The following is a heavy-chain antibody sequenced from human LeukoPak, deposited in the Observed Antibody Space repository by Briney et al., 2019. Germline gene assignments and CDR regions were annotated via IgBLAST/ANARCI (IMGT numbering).Heavy chain of an antibody. J-gene: IGHJ3*02. CDR2: IYYSGST. CDR3: ARPGCSSTSCYLLPYAFDI. CDR1: GGSISSSSYY. Sequence: PSEALSLTCTVSGGSISSSSYYWGWIRQPPEKGLEGIGSIYYSGSTYYNPSLKSRVTISVDTSKNQFSLKLSSVTAADTAVYYCARPGCSSTSCYLLPYAFDIWGQGTMVTVSS. V-gene: IGHV4-39*01. D-gene: IGHD2-2*01.